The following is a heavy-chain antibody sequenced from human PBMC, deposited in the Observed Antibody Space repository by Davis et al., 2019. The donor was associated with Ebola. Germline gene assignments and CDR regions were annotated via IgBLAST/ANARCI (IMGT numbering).Heavy chain of an antibody. J-gene: IGHJ5*02. CDR2: IYYSGST. D-gene: IGHD5-18*01. Sequence: SETLSLTCTVSGGSISSSSYYWGWIRQPPGKGLEWIGSIYYSGSTYYNPSLKSRVTISVDTSKNQFSLKLSSVTAADTAVYYCASSERGYSYAVTSGWFDPWGQGTLVTVSS. CDR1: GGSISSSSYY. V-gene: IGHV4-39*01. CDR3: ASSERGYSYAVTSGWFDP.